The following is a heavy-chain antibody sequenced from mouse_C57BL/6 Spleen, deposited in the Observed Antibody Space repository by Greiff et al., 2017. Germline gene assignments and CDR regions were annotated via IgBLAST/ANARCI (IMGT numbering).Heavy chain of an antibody. J-gene: IGHJ2*01. CDR1: GYTFTDYN. V-gene: IGHV1-22*01. Sequence: EVQLQQSGPELVKPGASVKMSCKASGYTFTDYNMHWVKQSHGKSLEWIGYINPNNGGTSYNQKFKGKATLTVNKSSSTAYMELRSLTSEDSAVYYCARDGSSWNYFDYWGQGTTLTVSS. D-gene: IGHD1-1*01. CDR2: INPNNGGT. CDR3: ARDGSSWNYFDY.